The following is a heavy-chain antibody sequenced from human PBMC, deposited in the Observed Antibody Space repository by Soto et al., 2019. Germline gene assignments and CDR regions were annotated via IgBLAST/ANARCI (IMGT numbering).Heavy chain of an antibody. CDR3: ARGPRRGTPVGAGDY. J-gene: IGHJ4*02. V-gene: IGHV3-30-3*01. D-gene: IGHD6-19*01. CDR1: GFSLSDYA. Sequence: QVQLVESGGGVVQPGRSLRLSCAGAGFSLSDYAIYWVRQTPEKGLEWVAVMSHDGTSKYYADSVKGRSTISNDNSKNTLYLQLNTLRDEDTAIYYCARGPRRGTPVGAGDYWGPGTQVIVSS. CDR2: MSHDGTSK.